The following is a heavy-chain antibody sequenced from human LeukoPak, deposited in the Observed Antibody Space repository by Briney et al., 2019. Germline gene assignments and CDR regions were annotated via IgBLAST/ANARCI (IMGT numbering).Heavy chain of an antibody. J-gene: IGHJ4*02. CDR3: AKTTAGNSSGRNPGWPVDY. CDR1: GFTFNIYA. CDR2: ISGSGGIT. D-gene: IGHD6-19*01. Sequence: GGSQRLSCAASGFTFNIYAMTWVRQAPGKGLEWVSHISGSGGITYYADSVKGRFTIFRDNSKNTLYLQMNSLRAEDTAVYYCAKTTAGNSSGRNPGWPVDYWGQGTLVTVSS. V-gene: IGHV3-23*01.